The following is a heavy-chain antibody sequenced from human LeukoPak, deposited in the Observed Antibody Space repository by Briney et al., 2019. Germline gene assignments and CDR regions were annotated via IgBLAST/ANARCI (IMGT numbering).Heavy chain of an antibody. J-gene: IGHJ3*02. CDR2: INSGGNTI. Sequence: GGSLRLSCTASGFSFSSYSMNWVRQAPGKGLEWVSYINSGGNTIHYAGSVKGRFTISRDNAKNSLYLQMNSLRAEDTAVYYCARESAFDIWGQGTMVTVSS. CDR3: ARESAFDI. V-gene: IGHV3-48*04. CDR1: GFSFSSYS.